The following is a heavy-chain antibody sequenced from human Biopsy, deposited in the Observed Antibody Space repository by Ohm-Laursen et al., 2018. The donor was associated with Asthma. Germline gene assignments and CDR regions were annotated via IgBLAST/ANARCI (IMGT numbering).Heavy chain of an antibody. CDR2: INSVFGTT. CDR3: ARKAGSCISRTCYSLDF. CDR1: GGTFNTYV. J-gene: IGHJ4*02. Sequence: SVKVSCKSLGGTFNTYVIGRVRQAPGQGLEWMGGINSVFGTTTYPQKFQDRVTITADDSTSTVYMELSSLRSEDTAVYYCARKAGSCISRTCYSLDFWGQGTLVTVSP. V-gene: IGHV1-69*13. D-gene: IGHD2-2*01.